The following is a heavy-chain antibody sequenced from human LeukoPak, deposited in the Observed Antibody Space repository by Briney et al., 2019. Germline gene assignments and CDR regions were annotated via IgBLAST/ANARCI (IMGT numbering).Heavy chain of an antibody. J-gene: IGHJ4*02. D-gene: IGHD3-22*01. CDR1: GGSISSYY. Sequence: SETLSLTCTVSGGSISSYYWSWIRQPPGKGLEWIGYIYYSGSTNYNPSLKSRVTISVDTSKNQFSLKLSSVTAADTAVYYCARGGSGGYYYFDYWGQGTLVTVSS. CDR2: IYYSGST. V-gene: IGHV4-59*01. CDR3: ARGGSGGYYYFDY.